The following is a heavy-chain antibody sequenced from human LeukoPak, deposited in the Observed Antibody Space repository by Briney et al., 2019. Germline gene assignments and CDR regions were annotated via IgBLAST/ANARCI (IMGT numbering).Heavy chain of an antibody. V-gene: IGHV1-69*01. CDR2: IIPIFGTA. D-gene: IGHD4-11*01. CDR1: GGTFSGYA. J-gene: IGHJ4*02. CDR3: ASAYSNYIYYFDY. Sequence: SVKVSCKASGGTFSGYAISWVRQAPGQGLEWMGGIIPIFGTANYAQKFRGRVTITADESTSTAYMELSSLRSEDTAVYYCASAYSNYIYYFDYWGQGTLVTVSS.